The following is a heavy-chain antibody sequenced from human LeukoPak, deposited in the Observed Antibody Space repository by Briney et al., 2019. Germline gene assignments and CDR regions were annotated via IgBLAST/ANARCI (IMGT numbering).Heavy chain of an antibody. CDR3: AREGPYCSSTSCYGGFDY. D-gene: IGHD2-2*01. J-gene: IGHJ4*02. V-gene: IGHV1-46*01. Sequence: APVKVSCKASGYTFTSHYIHWVRQAPGQGLEWMGIINPSGGSTNYAQKFQGRVTVTRDTSTSTVYMELSSLRSEDTAVYYCAREGPYCSSTSCYGGFDYWGQGTLVTVSS. CDR2: INPSGGST. CDR1: GYTFTSHY.